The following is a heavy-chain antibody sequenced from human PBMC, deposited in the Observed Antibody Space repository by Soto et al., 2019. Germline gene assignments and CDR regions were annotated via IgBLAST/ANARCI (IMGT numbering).Heavy chain of an antibody. CDR2: IDAYNGKT. D-gene: IGHD3-10*01. V-gene: IGHV1-18*01. CDR1: GYAFSHFG. CDR3: ARDLDTSGSYYTDF. J-gene: IGHJ4*02. Sequence: QVQLIQSGAEVKRPGASVQVSCKASGYAFSHFGISWVRLAPGQGLEWMGRIDAYNGKTNYAQKLQGRVTMTTDTSTSTVYMELRSLRSYDTAFYYCARDLDTSGSYYTDFWGQGTLVTVSS.